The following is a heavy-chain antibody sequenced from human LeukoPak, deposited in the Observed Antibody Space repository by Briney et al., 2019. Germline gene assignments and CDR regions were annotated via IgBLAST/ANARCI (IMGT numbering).Heavy chain of an antibody. D-gene: IGHD2-2*03. CDR2: IRYDGSNK. V-gene: IGHV3-30*02. J-gene: IGHJ2*01. CDR1: GFTFSSYG. CDR3: ARGPRDPTGYCSRGTCSPTYEL. Sequence: GGSLRLSCAASGFTFSSYGMHWVRQAPGKGLEWVAFIRYDGSNKYYADSVKGRFTISRDNSKNSLYLQMNGLTAEDTAVYYCARGPRDPTGYCSRGTCSPTYELWGPGTLVTVSS.